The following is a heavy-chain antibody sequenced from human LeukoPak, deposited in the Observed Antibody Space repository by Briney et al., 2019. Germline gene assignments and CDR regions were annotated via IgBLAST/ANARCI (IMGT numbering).Heavy chain of an antibody. D-gene: IGHD3-16*02. Sequence: PSETLSLTCAVYGGSFSGYYWNWIRQPPGKGLEWIGEINHSGSTNYNPSLKSRVTISVDTSKNQFSLKLSSVTAADTAVYYCARRRIMITFGGVIVGGIDYWGQGTLVTVSS. CDR1: GGSFSGYY. J-gene: IGHJ4*02. V-gene: IGHV4-34*01. CDR2: INHSGST. CDR3: ARRRIMITFGGVIVGGIDY.